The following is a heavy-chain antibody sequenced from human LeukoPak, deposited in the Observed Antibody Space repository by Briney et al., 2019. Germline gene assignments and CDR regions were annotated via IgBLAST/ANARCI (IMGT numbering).Heavy chain of an antibody. J-gene: IGHJ3*02. CDR1: GFTFGTYT. CDR3: ARAFYDQVTHGFDI. D-gene: IGHD2/OR15-2a*01. Sequence: PGGSLRLSCAASGFTFGTYTMSWVRQAPGKGLEWVSFIRGRFTISRDNSKNTLYLQMNSLRAEDTAVYNCARAFYDQVTHGFDIWGQGTTVTVSS. CDR2: I. V-gene: IGHV3-53*01.